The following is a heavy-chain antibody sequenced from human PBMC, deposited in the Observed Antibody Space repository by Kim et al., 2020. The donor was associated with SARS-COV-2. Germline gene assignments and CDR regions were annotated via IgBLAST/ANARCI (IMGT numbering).Heavy chain of an antibody. CDR2: IVVGSGNT. CDR1: GFTFTRSA. D-gene: IGHD3-22*01. CDR3: AAVSDYYDSSGYYWYAFDI. J-gene: IGHJ3*02. Sequence: SVKVSCKASGFTFTRSAVQWVRQARGQRLEWIGWIVVGSGNTNYAQKFQERVTITRDMSTSTAYMELSSLRSEDTAVYYCAAVSDYYDSSGYYWYAFDIWVQGTMVTVSS. V-gene: IGHV1-58*01.